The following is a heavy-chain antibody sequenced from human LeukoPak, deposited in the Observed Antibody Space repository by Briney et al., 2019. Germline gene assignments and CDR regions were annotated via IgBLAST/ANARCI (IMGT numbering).Heavy chain of an antibody. V-gene: IGHV4-34*01. D-gene: IGHD4-23*01. J-gene: IGHJ4*02. CDR3: ARAATVVTLDY. CDR1: GGSFSGYY. Sequence: PSETLSLTCAVYGGSFSGYYWSWIRQPPGEGLEWIGEINHSGSTNYNPSLKSRVTISVDTSKNQFSLKLSSVTAADTAVYYCARAATVVTLDYWGQGTLVTVSS. CDR2: INHSGST.